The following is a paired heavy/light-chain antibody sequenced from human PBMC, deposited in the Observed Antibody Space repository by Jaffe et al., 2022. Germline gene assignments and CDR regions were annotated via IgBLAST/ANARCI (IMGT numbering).Light chain of an antibody. CDR2: EVS. V-gene: IGKV2-29*02. CDR3: MQGIHLPPPT. J-gene: IGKJ5*01. Sequence: DIVMTQTPLSLSVTPGQPASISCKSSQSLLHSDGKTYLYWYLQKPGQSPQLLIYEVSSRFSGVPDRFSGSGSGTDFTLKISRVEAEDVGVYYCMQGIHLPPPTFGQGTRLEIK. CDR1: QSLLHSDGKTY.
Heavy chain of an antibody. J-gene: IGHJ4*02. V-gene: IGHV3-7*01. CDR3: ARVQVEWLLIHRITRSIHFDY. CDR1: GFTFSSYW. CDR2: IKQDGSEK. Sequence: EVQLVESGGGLVQPGGSLRLSCAASGFTFSSYWMSWVRQAPGKGLEWVANIKQDGSEKYYVDSVKGRFTISRDNAKNSLYLQMNSLRAEDTAVYYCARVQVEWLLIHRITRSIHFDYWGQGTLVTVSS. D-gene: IGHD3-3*01.